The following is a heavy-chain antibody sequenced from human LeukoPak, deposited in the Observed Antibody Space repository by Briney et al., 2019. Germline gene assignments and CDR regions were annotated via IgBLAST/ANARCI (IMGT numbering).Heavy chain of an antibody. D-gene: IGHD3-22*01. CDR3: ARDPLYYYDSSGYGY. CDR2: IYYSGST. J-gene: IGHJ4*02. CDR1: GGSISSYY. V-gene: IGHV4-59*01. Sequence: SETLSLTCTVSGGSISSYYWSWIRQPPGKGLEWIGYIYYSGSTNYNPSLKSRVTISVDTSKNQFSLKLSSVTAADTAVYYCARDPLYYYDSSGYGYWGQGTLVTVSS.